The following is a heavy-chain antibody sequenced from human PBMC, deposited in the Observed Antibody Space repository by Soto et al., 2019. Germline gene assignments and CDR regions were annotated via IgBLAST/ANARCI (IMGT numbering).Heavy chain of an antibody. J-gene: IGHJ5*02. Sequence: PSETLSLTCTVSGGSISSYYCSWIRQPPGKGLEWIGYIYYSGSTNYNPSLKSRVTISVDTSKNQFSLKLSSVTAADTAVYYCARDRYYGDYLGWFDPWGQGTLVTVSS. V-gene: IGHV4-59*01. CDR2: IYYSGST. CDR1: GGSISSYY. CDR3: ARDRYYGDYLGWFDP. D-gene: IGHD4-17*01.